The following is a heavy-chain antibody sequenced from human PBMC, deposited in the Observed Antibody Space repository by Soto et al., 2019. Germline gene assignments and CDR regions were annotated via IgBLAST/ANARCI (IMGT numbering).Heavy chain of an antibody. D-gene: IGHD3-3*01. CDR2: ISWDGGST. Sequence: PGGSLRLSCAASGFTFDDYTMHWVRQAPGKGLEWVSLISWDGGSTYYADSVKGRFTISRDNSKNSLYLQMNSLRTEDTALYYCAKDIGRGYDFWSGYYRNYYGMDVWGQGTTVTVSS. CDR3: AKDIGRGYDFWSGYYRNYYGMDV. J-gene: IGHJ6*02. CDR1: GFTFDDYT. V-gene: IGHV3-43*01.